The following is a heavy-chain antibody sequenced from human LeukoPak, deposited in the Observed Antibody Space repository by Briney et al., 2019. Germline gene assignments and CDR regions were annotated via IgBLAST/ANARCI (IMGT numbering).Heavy chain of an antibody. Sequence: PSETLSLTCTVSGGSISSSSYFWGWIRQPPGKGLEWIGTTSYSGGTSYNPSLKSRVTISVDTSKNQFSLQLSSVTAADTAVYYCARRGTDFDYWGQGTLVTVSS. CDR1: GGSISSSSYF. CDR3: ARRGTDFDY. D-gene: IGHD3-16*01. J-gene: IGHJ4*02. CDR2: TSYSGGT. V-gene: IGHV4-39*01.